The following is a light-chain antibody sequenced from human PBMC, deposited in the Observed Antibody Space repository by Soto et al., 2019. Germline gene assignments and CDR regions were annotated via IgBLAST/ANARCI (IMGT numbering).Light chain of an antibody. J-gene: IGKJ3*01. Sequence: DIQMTQSPSSLSASVGDRVTITCRASQGVSAYLLWYQHKPGKAPKLLIYDASILEAGVPSRFSGSGSGTDFTFTISSLQPEDVATYYCQKCDYLPIFGPGTTVDLK. V-gene: IGKV1-33*01. CDR3: QKCDYLPI. CDR1: QGVSAY. CDR2: DAS.